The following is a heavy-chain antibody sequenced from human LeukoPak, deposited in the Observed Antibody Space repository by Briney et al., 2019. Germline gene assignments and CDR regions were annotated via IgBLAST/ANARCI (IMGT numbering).Heavy chain of an antibody. V-gene: IGHV5-51*01. J-gene: IGHJ3*01. CDR3: GMSGDRVPLQDDVFDV. CDR1: GYSFTSYC. CDR2: IYPGDSDP. D-gene: IGHD1-26*01. Sequence: GESLKISCKVSGYSFTSYCIGWVRQMPGKGLEWMGIIYPGDSDPTYSPSFQGQVTTSVDKSINTAYLQWSSLQASDTAMYYCGMSGDRVPLQDDVFDVWGQGTMVTVST.